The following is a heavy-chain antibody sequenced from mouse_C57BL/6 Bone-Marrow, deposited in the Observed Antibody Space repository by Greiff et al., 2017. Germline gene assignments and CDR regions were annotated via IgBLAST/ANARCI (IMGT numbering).Heavy chain of an antibody. Sequence: VQLQQSGAELVRPGASVKLSCKASGYTFTSYGISWVKQRTGQGLEWIGEIYPRSGNTYYNEKFKGKATLTADTSSSTAYMELRSLTSEDSAVYVCASDGPYYFYDYWGQGTTLTVSS. V-gene: IGHV1-81*01. CDR2: IYPRSGNT. D-gene: IGHD1-1*01. J-gene: IGHJ2*01. CDR3: ASDGPYYFYDY. CDR1: GYTFTSYG.